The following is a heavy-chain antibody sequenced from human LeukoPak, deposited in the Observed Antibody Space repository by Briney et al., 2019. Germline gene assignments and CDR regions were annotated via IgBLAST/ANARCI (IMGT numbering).Heavy chain of an antibody. J-gene: IGHJ1*01. Sequence: SETLSLTCAVYGGSFSGYYWSWIRQPPGKGLEWIGEINHSGSTNYNPPLKSRVTISVDTSKNQFSLKLSSVTAADTAVYYCARYYGSGSYYRTFQHWGQGTLVTVSS. CDR2: INHSGST. V-gene: IGHV4-34*01. D-gene: IGHD3-10*01. CDR3: ARYYGSGSYYRTFQH. CDR1: GGSFSGYY.